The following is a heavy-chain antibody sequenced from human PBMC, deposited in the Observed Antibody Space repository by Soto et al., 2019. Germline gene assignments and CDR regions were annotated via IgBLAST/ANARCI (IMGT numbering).Heavy chain of an antibody. D-gene: IGHD3-10*01. CDR3: AAEPAEALWCGELSLV. CDR2: FDPEDGET. V-gene: IGHV1-24*01. J-gene: IGHJ4*02. Sequence: QVQLVQSGAEVKKPGASVKVSCKVSGYTLTELSMHWVRQAPGKGLEWMGGFDPEDGETIYAQKFQGRVTMTEDTSTDTEHMELSSPGSEGTAVYYGAAEPAEALWCGELSLVWGEGTLVTVSS. CDR1: GYTLTELS.